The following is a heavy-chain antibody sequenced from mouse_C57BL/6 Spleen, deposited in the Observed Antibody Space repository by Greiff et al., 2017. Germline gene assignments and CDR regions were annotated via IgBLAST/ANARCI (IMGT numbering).Heavy chain of an antibody. CDR2: INPSSGYT. D-gene: IGHD4-1*02. J-gene: IGHJ2*01. CDR3: ARSPTGASYYFDY. CDR1: GYTFTSYT. Sequence: QVQLKESGAELARPGASVKMSCKASGYTFTSYTMHWVKQRPGQGLEWIGYINPSSGYTKYNQKFKDKATLTADKSSSTAYMQLSSLTSEDSAVYYCARSPTGASYYFDYWGQGTTLTVSS. V-gene: IGHV1-4*01.